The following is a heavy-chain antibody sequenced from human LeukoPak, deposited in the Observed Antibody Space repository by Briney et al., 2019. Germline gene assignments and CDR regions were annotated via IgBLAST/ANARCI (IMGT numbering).Heavy chain of an antibody. V-gene: IGHV4-59*01. CDR3: ARAGRAYYDFWSDYSTTGYGMDV. J-gene: IGHJ6*02. Sequence: SETLSLTCTVSGGSISSYYWSWIRQPPGKGLEWIGYIYYSGSTNYNPSLKSRVTISVDTSKNQFSLKLSSVTAADTAVYYCARAGRAYYDFWSDYSTTGYGMDVWGQGTTVTVSS. D-gene: IGHD3-3*01. CDR2: IYYSGST. CDR1: GGSISSYY.